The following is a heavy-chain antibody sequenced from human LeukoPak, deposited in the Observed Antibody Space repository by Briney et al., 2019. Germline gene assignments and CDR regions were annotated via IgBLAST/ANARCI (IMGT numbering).Heavy chain of an antibody. CDR2: IGVGGIT. CDR1: GFTFSSYG. Sequence: GGSLRLSCAASGFTFSSYGMNWVRQAPGKGLEWVSGIGVGGITYYADSVKGRFTISRDTSKNTLYLQMNSLRAEDTAVYYCAKTQGYYDCWGQGTLVTVSS. D-gene: IGHD3-22*01. V-gene: IGHV3-23*01. J-gene: IGHJ4*02. CDR3: AKTQGYYDC.